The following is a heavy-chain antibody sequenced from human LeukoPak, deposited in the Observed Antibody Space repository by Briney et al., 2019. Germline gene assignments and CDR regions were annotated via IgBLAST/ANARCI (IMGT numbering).Heavy chain of an antibody. J-gene: IGHJ4*02. D-gene: IGHD3-22*01. V-gene: IGHV3-30*02. Sequence: GGSLRLSCAASGFTFSSYGMHWVRQAPGKGLEWVAFIRYDGSNKYYADSVKGRFTISRDNSKNTLYLQMNSLRAEDTAVYYCAKCQYYSDSSGSFDYWGQGTLVTVSS. CDR1: GFTFSSYG. CDR2: IRYDGSNK. CDR3: AKCQYYSDSSGSFDY.